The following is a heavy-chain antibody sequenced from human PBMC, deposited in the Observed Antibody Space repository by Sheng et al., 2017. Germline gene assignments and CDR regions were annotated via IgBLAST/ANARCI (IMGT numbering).Heavy chain of an antibody. V-gene: IGHV1-2*06. J-gene: IGHJ4*02. CDR2: INPNSGGT. CDR3: ATRDSSGYYRFGY. D-gene: IGHD3-22*01. Sequence: QVQLVQSGAEMKKPGASVKVSCKASGYTFTGYYMHWVRQAPGQGLEWMGRINPNSGGTNYAQKFQGRVTMTRDTSISTAYMELSRLRSDDTAVYYCATRDSSGYYRFGYWGQGTLVTVSS. CDR1: GYTFTGYY.